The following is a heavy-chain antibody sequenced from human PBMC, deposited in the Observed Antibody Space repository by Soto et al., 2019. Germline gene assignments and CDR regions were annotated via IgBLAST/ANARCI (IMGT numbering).Heavy chain of an antibody. Sequence: HPGGSLRLSCAASGFTFSSYWMHWVRQAPGKGLVWVSRINSDGSSTSYADSVKGRFTISRDNAKNTLYLQMNSLRAEDTAVYYCASLWGSYRPGPRDYWGQGTLVTVSS. J-gene: IGHJ4*02. CDR1: GFTFSSYW. CDR2: INSDGSST. D-gene: IGHD3-16*02. CDR3: ASLWGSYRPGPRDY. V-gene: IGHV3-74*01.